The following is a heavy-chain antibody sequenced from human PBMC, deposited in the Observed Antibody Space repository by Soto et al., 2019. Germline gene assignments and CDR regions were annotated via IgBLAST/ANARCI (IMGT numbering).Heavy chain of an antibody. CDR3: AHDNYYASCSLFEN. Sequence: QITLKESGPTLVKPTQTLTLTCTFSGFSLTTSGASVGWVRQPPGKALEWLALIYWDDDKRYSPSLKSKLTITKDTSKNQVVLTMTNMDPVDTATYYFAHDNYYASCSLFENWGQGTLVTVSS. D-gene: IGHD3-10*01. J-gene: IGHJ4*02. V-gene: IGHV2-5*02. CDR1: GFSLTTSGAS. CDR2: IYWDDDK.